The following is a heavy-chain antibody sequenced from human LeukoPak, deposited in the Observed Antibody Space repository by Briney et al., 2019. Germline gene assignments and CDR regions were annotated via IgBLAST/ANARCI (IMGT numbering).Heavy chain of an antibody. Sequence: ASVKVSCKASGYTFTGYYMHWVRRAPGQGLEWMGWINPNSGGTNYAQKFQGRVTMTRDTSISTAYMELSRLRSDDTAVYYCARGRGYCSGGSCYYFDYWGQGTLVTVSS. J-gene: IGHJ4*02. V-gene: IGHV1-2*02. CDR3: ARGRGYCSGGSCYYFDY. CDR1: GYTFTGYY. D-gene: IGHD2-15*01. CDR2: INPNSGGT.